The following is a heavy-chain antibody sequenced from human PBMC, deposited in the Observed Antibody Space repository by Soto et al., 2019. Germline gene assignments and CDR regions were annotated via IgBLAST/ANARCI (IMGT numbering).Heavy chain of an antibody. CDR3: ASGDSSGYSITDAFDI. D-gene: IGHD3-22*01. CDR2: IYPGDSDT. CDR1: GYSFTSYW. Sequence: GESLKISCKGSGYSFTSYWIGWVRQMPGKGLEWMGIIYPGDSDTRYSPSFQGQVTISADKSISTAYLQWSSLKASDTAMYYCASGDSSGYSITDAFDIWGQGTMVTVSS. J-gene: IGHJ3*02. V-gene: IGHV5-51*01.